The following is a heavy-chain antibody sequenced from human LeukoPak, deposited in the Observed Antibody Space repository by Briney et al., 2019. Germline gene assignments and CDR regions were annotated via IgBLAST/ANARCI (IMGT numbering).Heavy chain of an antibody. V-gene: IGHV4-59*01. D-gene: IGHD3-10*01. J-gene: IGHJ4*02. Sequence: SETPSLTCTVSGGSISSYYWSWIRQPPGKGLEWIGYIYYSGSTNYNPSLKSRVTISVDTSKNQFSLKLSSVTAADTAVYYCARTSVAGSSRFDYWGQGTLVTVSS. CDR1: GGSISSYY. CDR2: IYYSGST. CDR3: ARTSVAGSSRFDY.